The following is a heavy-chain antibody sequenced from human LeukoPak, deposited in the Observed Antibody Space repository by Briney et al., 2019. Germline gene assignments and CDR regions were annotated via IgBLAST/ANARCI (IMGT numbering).Heavy chain of an antibody. V-gene: IGHV1-69*05. D-gene: IGHD5-24*01. CDR3: ARDAGRDGYNLSDY. CDR2: IIPIFGTA. J-gene: IGHJ4*02. CDR1: RGTFSSYA. Sequence: SVKVSCKASRGTFSSYAISWVRQAPGQGLEWVGRIIPIFGTANYAQKFQGRVTITTDESTSTAYMELSSLRSEDTAVYYCARDAGRDGYNLSDYWGQGTLVTVSS.